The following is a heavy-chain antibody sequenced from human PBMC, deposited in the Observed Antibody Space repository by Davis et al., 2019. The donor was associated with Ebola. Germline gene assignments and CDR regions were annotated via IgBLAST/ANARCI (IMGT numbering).Heavy chain of an antibody. J-gene: IGHJ4*02. CDR2: INPSGGST. CDR1: GGTFSSYA. Sequence: ASVKVSCKASGGTFSSYAISWVRQAPGQGLEWMGIINPSGGSTSYAQKFQGRVTMTRDTSTSTVYMELSSLRSEDTAMYYCARDWGGNSDYWGQGTLVTVSS. D-gene: IGHD4-23*01. CDR3: ARDWGGNSDY. V-gene: IGHV1-46*01.